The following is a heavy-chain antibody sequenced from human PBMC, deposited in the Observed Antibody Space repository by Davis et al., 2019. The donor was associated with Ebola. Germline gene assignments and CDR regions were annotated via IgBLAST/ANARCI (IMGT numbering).Heavy chain of an antibody. D-gene: IGHD3-3*01. Sequence: SLKISCAASGFIFRNYAMHWVRQAPGKGLEWVAVVSHSERERFYADSVKGRFTISRDNSEYTLYLQMHSLTADDTSVYYCARAGFDEVLDYWGQGTPVTVSA. CDR3: ARAGFDEVLDY. V-gene: IGHV3-30*04. CDR2: VSHSERER. J-gene: IGHJ4*02. CDR1: GFIFRNYA.